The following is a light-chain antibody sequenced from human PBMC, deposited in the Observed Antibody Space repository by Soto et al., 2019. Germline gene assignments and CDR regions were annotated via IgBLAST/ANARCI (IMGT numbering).Light chain of an antibody. CDR1: QSISGS. V-gene: IGKV1-5*01. J-gene: IGKJ1*01. CDR3: QRHNSHQWT. Sequence: DIQMTQSPSTLSASVGDRVTITCRASQSISGSLAWYQQKPGKAPYLLFRELSRFKRGVPSRFKVGGSGTEFTLTFSRVQTEDFATCDSQRHNSHQWTCEKGTKVDIK. CDR2: ELS.